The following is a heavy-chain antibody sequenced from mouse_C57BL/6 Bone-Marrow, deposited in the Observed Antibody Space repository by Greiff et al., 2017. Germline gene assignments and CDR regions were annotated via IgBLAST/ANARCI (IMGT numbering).Heavy chain of an antibody. CDR1: GFTFSSYA. J-gene: IGHJ4*01. CDR3: ARLTHAMDY. Sequence: EVMLVESGGGLVKPGGSLKLSCAASGFTFSSYAMSWVRQTPEKRLEWVATISDGGSYTYYPDNVKGRFTISRDTAKNNLYLQMSHLKSEDTAIYNCARLTHAMDYWGQGTSGTVSS. CDR2: ISDGGSYT. V-gene: IGHV5-4*03.